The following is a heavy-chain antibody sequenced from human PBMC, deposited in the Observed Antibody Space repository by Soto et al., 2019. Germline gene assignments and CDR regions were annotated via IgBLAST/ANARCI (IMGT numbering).Heavy chain of an antibody. CDR2: INAGNGNT. CDR1: GYTFTSYA. D-gene: IGHD3-3*01. J-gene: IGHJ4*02. Sequence: QVQLVQSGAEVKKPGASVKVSCKASGYTFTSYAMHWVRQAPGQRLEWMGWINAGNGNTKYSQKFQVRVTITRDTSASTAYMELSSLRSEDTAVYYCARGTIFGVVITNYWGQGTLVTVSS. CDR3: ARGTIFGVVITNY. V-gene: IGHV1-3*01.